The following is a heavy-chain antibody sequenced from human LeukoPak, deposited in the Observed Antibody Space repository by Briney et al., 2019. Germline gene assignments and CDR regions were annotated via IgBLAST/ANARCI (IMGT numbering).Heavy chain of an antibody. V-gene: IGHV3-74*01. D-gene: IGHD2-2*01. CDR1: GFTFSSYW. J-gene: IGHJ6*02. CDR2: INSDGSSS. CDR3: ARSDCGSSSCYYLSYYAMDV. Sequence: PGGSLRLSCEASGFTFSSYWMHWVRQAPGKGLVWVSRINSDGSSSNYADSVKGRFTISRDNAKNTLFLQMNSLRAEDTGVYYCARSDCGSSSCYYLSYYAMDVWGRGTAVTVS.